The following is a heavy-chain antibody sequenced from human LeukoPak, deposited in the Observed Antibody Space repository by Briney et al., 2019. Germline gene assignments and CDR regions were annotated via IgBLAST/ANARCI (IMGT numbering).Heavy chain of an antibody. J-gene: IGHJ4*02. V-gene: IGHV3-23*01. Sequence: GGSLRLSCAASGFTFSSYAMSWVRQAPGKGLEWVSAISGSGGSTYYADSVKGRLTISRDNSKNTLYLQMNSLRAEDTAVYYCASRVATIEVVDYWGQGTLVTVSS. CDR1: GFTFSSYA. CDR2: ISGSGGST. D-gene: IGHD5-12*01. CDR3: ASRVATIEVVDY.